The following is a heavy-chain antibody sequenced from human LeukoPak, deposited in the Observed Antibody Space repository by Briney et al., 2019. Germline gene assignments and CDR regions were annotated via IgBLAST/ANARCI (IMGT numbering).Heavy chain of an antibody. CDR3: ASLPDGNTPRGDY. CDR2: ITPILGIA. V-gene: IGHV1-69*04. D-gene: IGHD5-24*01. Sequence: TSVKVSCKASGGTFSSYAISWVRQAPGQGLEWMGRITPILGIANYAQKFQGRVTITADKSTSTAYMELSSLRSEDTAVYYCASLPDGNTPRGDYWGQGTLVTVSS. CDR1: GGTFSSYA. J-gene: IGHJ4*02.